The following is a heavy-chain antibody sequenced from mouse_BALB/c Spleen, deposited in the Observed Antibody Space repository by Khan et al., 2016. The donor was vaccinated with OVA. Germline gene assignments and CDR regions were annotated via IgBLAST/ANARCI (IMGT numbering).Heavy chain of an antibody. D-gene: IGHD1-2*01. Sequence: QVQLQQSGAELARPGASVKLSCKASGYTFTDYYINWVKQRTGQGLEWIGEISPGSGDTYYNERLKGKATLTADNSSSTAYMQLSSLTSEASAVYFCARRNYFGYTFAYWGQGTLVTVSA. J-gene: IGHJ3*01. CDR3: ARRNYFGYTFAY. CDR2: ISPGSGDT. CDR1: GYTFTDYY. V-gene: IGHV1-77*01.